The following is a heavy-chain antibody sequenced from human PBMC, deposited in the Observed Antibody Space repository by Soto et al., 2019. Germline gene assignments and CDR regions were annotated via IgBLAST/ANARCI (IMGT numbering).Heavy chain of an antibody. CDR1: GFSFSTYA. CDR3: AKDPDGDYGADY. CDR2: ISYDGRDK. Sequence: QVQLVESGGGVVQPGRSLRLSCAASGFSFSTYAMHWVRQAPGKGPECVAVISYDGRDKYYADSVKGRFTVSRDTSKNTLYLQMNTLRPEDTAVYYCAKDPDGDYGADYWGQGTLVTVSS. D-gene: IGHD4-17*01. J-gene: IGHJ4*02. V-gene: IGHV3-30*18.